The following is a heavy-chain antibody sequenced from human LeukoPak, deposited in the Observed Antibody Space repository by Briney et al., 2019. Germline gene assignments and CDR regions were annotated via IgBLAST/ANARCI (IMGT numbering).Heavy chain of an antibody. D-gene: IGHD3-10*01. Sequence: ASVKVSCKASGYTFTGYYMHWVRQAPGQGLEWMGWINPNSGGTNYAQKFQGRVTMTRDTSISTAYMELSRLRSDDTAVYYCARDLSHGEDYYYYMDVWGKGTTVTVSS. CDR3: ARDLSHGEDYYYYMDV. CDR2: INPNSGGT. CDR1: GYTFTGYY. V-gene: IGHV1-2*02. J-gene: IGHJ6*03.